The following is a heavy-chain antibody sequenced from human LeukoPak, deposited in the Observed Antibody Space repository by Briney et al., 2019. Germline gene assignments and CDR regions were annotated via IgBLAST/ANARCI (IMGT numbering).Heavy chain of an antibody. CDR1: GGSISSYY. CDR2: IYYSGST. V-gene: IGHV4-59*08. J-gene: IGHJ4*02. Sequence: DPSETLSLTCTVSGGSISSYYWSWIRQPPGKGLEWIGYIYYSGSTNYKSSLKSRVTISVDTSKNQFSLKLSSVTAADTAVYYCAALGEFDYWGQGTLVTVSS. D-gene: IGHD3-3*01. CDR3: AALGEFDY.